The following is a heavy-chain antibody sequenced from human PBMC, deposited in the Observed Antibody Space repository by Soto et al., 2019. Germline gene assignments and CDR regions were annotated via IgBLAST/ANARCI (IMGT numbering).Heavy chain of an antibody. Sequence: EVQLVESGGGLIQPGGSLRLSCAGSVFTFSNYNMDWVRQAPGKGLEWLSYISNTSRTLYYADSVKGRFTISRDNARPSLFLQMNCLRDEDTAVDYCARYGNRGYDMDVWGQGTTVIVSS. CDR1: VFTFSNYN. J-gene: IGHJ6*02. D-gene: IGHD1-1*01. CDR3: ARYGNRGYDMDV. CDR2: ISNTSRTL. V-gene: IGHV3-48*02.